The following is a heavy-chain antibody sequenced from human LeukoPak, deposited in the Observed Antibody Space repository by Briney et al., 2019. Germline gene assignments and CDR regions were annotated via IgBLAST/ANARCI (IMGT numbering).Heavy chain of an antibody. D-gene: IGHD3-10*01. Sequence: GGSLRLSCAASGFTFSSYAMSWVRQAPGKGLEWVSAISGSGGSTYYADSVKGRFTISRDNSKNTLYLQMNSLRAEDTAVYYCAKDLRGVMVRGVFSNWFDPWGQGTLVTVSS. V-gene: IGHV3-23*01. CDR2: ISGSGGST. CDR3: AKDLRGVMVRGVFSNWFDP. J-gene: IGHJ5*02. CDR1: GFTFSSYA.